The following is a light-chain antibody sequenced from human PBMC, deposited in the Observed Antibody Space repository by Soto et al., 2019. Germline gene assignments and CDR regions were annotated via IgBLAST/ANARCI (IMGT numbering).Light chain of an antibody. CDR3: TSYTSSNTPV. V-gene: IGLV2-14*02. CDR2: EVS. Sequence: SPLTKPATGYGSPGQAITLSCPGTSSDVGSYNLVSWYQHHPGKAPKVIIFEVSNRPSGVSNRFSGSKSGNTASLTISGLQAEDEADYYCTSYTSSNTPVFGTGTKGTVL. J-gene: IGLJ1*01. CDR1: SSDVGSYNL.